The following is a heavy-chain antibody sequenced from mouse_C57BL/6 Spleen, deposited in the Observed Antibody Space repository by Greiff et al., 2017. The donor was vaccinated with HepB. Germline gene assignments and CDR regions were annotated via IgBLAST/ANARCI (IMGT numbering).Heavy chain of an antibody. CDR3: ASLRDYAGGFDY. D-gene: IGHD2-4*01. V-gene: IGHV1-63*01. CDR2: IYPGGGYT. J-gene: IGHJ2*01. Sequence: VQLQQSGAELVRPGTSVKMSCKASGYTFTNYWIGWAKQRPGHGLEWIGDIYPGGGYTNYNEKLKGKATLTADKSSSTAHMQFSSLTSEDSAIYYCASLRDYAGGFDYWGQGTTLTVSS. CDR1: GYTFTNYW.